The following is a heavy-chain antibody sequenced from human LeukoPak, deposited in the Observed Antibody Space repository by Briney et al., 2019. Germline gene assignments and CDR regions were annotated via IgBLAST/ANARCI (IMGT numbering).Heavy chain of an antibody. CDR3: AREDSSGWYYPDY. D-gene: IGHD6-19*01. Sequence: ASVKVSCKASGYTFTGYYMHWVRQAPGQGLEWMGRINPNSGGTNYAQKFQGRVTMTRDTSISTAYMELSRLSSEDTAVYYCAREDSSGWYYPDYWGQGTLVTVSS. CDR1: GYTFTGYY. J-gene: IGHJ4*02. V-gene: IGHV1-2*06. CDR2: INPNSGGT.